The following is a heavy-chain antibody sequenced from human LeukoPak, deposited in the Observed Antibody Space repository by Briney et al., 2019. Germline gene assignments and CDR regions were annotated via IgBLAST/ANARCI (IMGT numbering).Heavy chain of an antibody. CDR1: GGSFSGYY. CDR3: ARGARALAVVVVPAADI. D-gene: IGHD2-2*01. CDR2: INHSGST. J-gene: IGHJ3*02. V-gene: IGHV4-34*01. Sequence: SETLSLTCAVYGGSFSGYYWSWIRQPPGKGLEWIGEINHSGSTNYNPSLKSRVTISVGTSKNQFSLKLSSVTAVDTAVYYCARGARALAVVVVPAADIWGQGTMVTVSS.